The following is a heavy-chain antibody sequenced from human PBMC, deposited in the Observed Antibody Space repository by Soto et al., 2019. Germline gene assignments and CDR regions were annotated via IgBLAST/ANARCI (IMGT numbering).Heavy chain of an antibody. CDR2: IFSNDEK. D-gene: IGHD6-13*01. CDR3: ARIRYSSSRSPHFDY. J-gene: IGHJ4*02. V-gene: IGHV2-26*01. Sequence: GPTLVSPTKTLTLPCTVSGFSLSNAIMGVSWIRQPPGKALEWLAHIFSNDEKSYSTSLKSRLTISKDTSKSQVVLTMTNMDPVDTAKYYCARIRYSSSRSPHFDYWGQGTLVTVSS. CDR1: GFSLSNAIMG.